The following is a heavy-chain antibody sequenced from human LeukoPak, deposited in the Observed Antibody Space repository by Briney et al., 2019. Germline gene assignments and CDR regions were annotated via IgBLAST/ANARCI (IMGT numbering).Heavy chain of an antibody. V-gene: IGHV3-23*01. CDR2: ITNSGSYT. CDR1: GFPFSTYG. J-gene: IGHJ4*02. D-gene: IGHD3/OR15-3a*01. Sequence: GGSLRLSCAASGFPFSTYGMGWVRQAPGKGLEWVSSITNSGSYTYYGDSVKGRFTISRDNSKNTLYLQMNSLRVEDTAVYFCAKDHRGFDDFWTGYDYWGQGTLVTVSS. CDR3: AKDHRGFDDFWTGYDY.